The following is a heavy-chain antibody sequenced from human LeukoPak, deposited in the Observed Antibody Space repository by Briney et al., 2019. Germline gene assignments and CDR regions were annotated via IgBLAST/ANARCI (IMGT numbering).Heavy chain of an antibody. V-gene: IGHV5-51*01. J-gene: IGHJ6*02. D-gene: IGHD1-7*01. Sequence: GESLKISCTGSGYRFTDYWIGWVRQMAGEGLEWMWIIYPGDSDTRYSPSFEGQGTISADKSINTAHLQWSSLKGSDTAMYYRARGAAGTTPDYYYFGLDVWGQGTTVRVSS. CDR1: GYRFTDYW. CDR2: IYPGDSDT. CDR3: ARGAAGTTPDYYYFGLDV.